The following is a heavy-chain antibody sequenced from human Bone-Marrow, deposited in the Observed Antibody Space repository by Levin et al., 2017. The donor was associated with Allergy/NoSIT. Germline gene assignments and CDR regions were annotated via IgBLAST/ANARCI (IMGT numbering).Heavy chain of an antibody. V-gene: IGHV4-30-4*01. D-gene: IGHD4-17*01. CDR3: ARAMTTVTSFYWYFDL. CDR1: GGSISSGDYY. CDR2: IYYSGST. Sequence: SQTLSLTCTVSGGSISSGDYYWSWIRQPPGKGLEWIGYIYYSGSTYYNPSLKSRVTISVDTSKNQFSLKLSSVTAADTAVYYCARAMTTVTSFYWYFDLWGRGTLVTVSS. J-gene: IGHJ2*01.